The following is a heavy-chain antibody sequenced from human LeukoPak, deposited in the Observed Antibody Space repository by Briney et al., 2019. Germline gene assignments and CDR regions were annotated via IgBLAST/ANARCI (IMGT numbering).Heavy chain of an antibody. CDR2: FDPEDGET. CDR1: GYTLTELS. Sequence: ASVKVSCKVSGYTLTELSMHWVRQAPGKGLEWMGGFDPEDGETIYAQKFQGRVTMTEDTSTDTAYMELSSLRSEDTAVYYCATQGSITMVRGVIILDYWGQGTLVTVSS. CDR3: ATQGSITMVRGVIILDY. V-gene: IGHV1-24*01. D-gene: IGHD3-10*01. J-gene: IGHJ4*02.